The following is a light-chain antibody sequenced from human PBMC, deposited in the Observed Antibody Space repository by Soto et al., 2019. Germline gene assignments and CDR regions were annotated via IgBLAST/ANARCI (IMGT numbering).Light chain of an antibody. CDR3: QQRSNWPYT. CDR1: QSVSSY. J-gene: IGKJ2*01. CDR2: DAS. Sequence: EIVLTQSPATLSLSPGERATLSCSASQSVSSYLAWYQQKPGQAPRLLIYDASNRATGIPARFSGSASGTDFTLTISSLEPEDFAVYYCQQRSNWPYTFGQGTKLEIK. V-gene: IGKV3-11*01.